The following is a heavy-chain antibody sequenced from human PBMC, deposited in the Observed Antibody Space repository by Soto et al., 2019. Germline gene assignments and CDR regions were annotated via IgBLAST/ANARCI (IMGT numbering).Heavy chain of an antibody. CDR2: IYYSGDT. CDR1: GATISSSPYY. V-gene: IGHV4-39*01. CDR3: ARQSMVGRPYYFDY. J-gene: IGHJ4*02. D-gene: IGHD3-10*02. Sequence: PSETLSLTYTVAGATISSSPYYWGWIRQPPGGGLEWIASIYYSGDTYYRPSLGSRATISVDTSKTQFSLELTSVTAADTAVYYCARQSMVGRPYYFDYWGQGTLVTVSS.